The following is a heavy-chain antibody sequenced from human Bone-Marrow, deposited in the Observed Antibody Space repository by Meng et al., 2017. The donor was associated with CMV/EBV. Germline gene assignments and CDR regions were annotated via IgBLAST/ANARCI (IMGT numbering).Heavy chain of an antibody. CDR1: GFTFSSYA. D-gene: IGHD3-3*01. J-gene: IGHJ3*02. Sequence: GGSLRLSCAASGFTFSSYAMSWVRQAPGKGLEWVSVIYSGGSSTYYADPVKGRFTISRDNSKNTLYLQMNSLRAEDTAVYYCARDRITIFGVVMGHDAFDIWGQGTMVTVSS. CDR3: ARDRITIFGVVMGHDAFDI. V-gene: IGHV3-23*03. CDR2: IYSGGSST.